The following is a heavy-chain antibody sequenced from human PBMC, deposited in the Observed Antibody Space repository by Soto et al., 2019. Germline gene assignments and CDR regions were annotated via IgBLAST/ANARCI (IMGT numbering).Heavy chain of an antibody. CDR1: GYTFSTSG. D-gene: IGHD2-15*01. CDR2: FSTYNGDT. CDR3: ARAGAAPSYYYGMDV. J-gene: IGHJ6*02. V-gene: IGHV1-18*01. Sequence: QVQLVQSGAEVRKPGASVKVSCKASGYTFSTSGMSWLRQAPGQGLEWMGWFSTYNGDTNDAPKCENRLTTTSATYTTTVYMELRRRRSDGTDVYYGARAGAAPSYYYGMDVWVPGTRVTVSS.